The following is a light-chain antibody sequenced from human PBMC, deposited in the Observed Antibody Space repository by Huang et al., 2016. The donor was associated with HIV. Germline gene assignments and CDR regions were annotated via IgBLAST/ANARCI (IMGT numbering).Light chain of an antibody. V-gene: IGKV2-29*02. CDR3: MQCTHLPLT. CDR1: QCLLHTDGKTY. J-gene: IGKJ4*01. CDR2: EGS. Sequence: DVVMTQTPVSLSVTPGQAASISCKSSQCLLHTDGKTYLYWFLQKPGQSPQTLIYEGSRRVSGVPDRFRGSGSGTNFTLSISRVEAEDVGVYFCMQCTHLPLTFGGGTKVEIK.